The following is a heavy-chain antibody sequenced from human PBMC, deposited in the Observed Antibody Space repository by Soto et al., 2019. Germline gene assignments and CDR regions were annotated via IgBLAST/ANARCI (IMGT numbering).Heavy chain of an antibody. V-gene: IGHV1-69*01. CDR3: ARGLHDYDNTGYHPADFDS. Sequence: QVQLVQSGAEVKKPGSSVKVSCEASGGTFSSSDINWVRQAPGQGLERMGGIIPIFSPAKYAQKFQGRVTITTDEPTSTAYMELTGLTFDDTAVYYCARGLHDYDNTGYHPADFDSWGQGTLVTVSS. D-gene: IGHD3-22*01. J-gene: IGHJ4*02. CDR2: IIPIFSPA. CDR1: GGTFSSSD.